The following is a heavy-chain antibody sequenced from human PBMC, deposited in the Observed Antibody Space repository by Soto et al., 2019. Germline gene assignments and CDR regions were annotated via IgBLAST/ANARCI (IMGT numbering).Heavy chain of an antibody. J-gene: IGHJ4*02. Sequence: SETLSLTCAVYGGSFSGYYWSWIRQPPGKGLEWIGEINHSGSTNYNPSLKSRVTISVDTSKNQFSLKLSSVTAADTAVYYCARREDTATFLDYWGQGTLVTVSS. D-gene: IGHD5-18*01. V-gene: IGHV4-34*01. CDR3: ARREDTATFLDY. CDR1: GGSFSGYY. CDR2: INHSGST.